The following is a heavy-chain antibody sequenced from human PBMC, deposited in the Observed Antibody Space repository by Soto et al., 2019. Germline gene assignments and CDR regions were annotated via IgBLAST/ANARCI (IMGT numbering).Heavy chain of an antibody. CDR1: GGSTSSDNY. V-gene: IGHV4-30-4*01. D-gene: IGHD3-16*01. CDR3: AREGGESSDGLYYFDS. CDR2: IYYSGNT. Sequence: SETLSLTCTVSGGSTSSDNYWSWIRQPPGKGLEWIGHIYYSGNTDYNPSPKSRLAISIDTSKNQFSLKLSSVTAADTAVYFCAREGGESSDGLYYFDSWGQGSLVTVSS. J-gene: IGHJ4*02.